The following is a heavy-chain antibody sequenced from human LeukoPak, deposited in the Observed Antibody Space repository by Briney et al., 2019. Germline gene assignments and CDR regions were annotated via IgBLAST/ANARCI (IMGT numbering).Heavy chain of an antibody. J-gene: IGHJ6*03. Sequence: ASVKVSCKASGYTFTSYAMNWVRQAPGQGLEWMGWINTNTGNPPYAQGFTGRFVFSLDTSVSTAYLQISSLKAEDTAVYYCARTSIAAPIDYYYYYMDVWGKGTTVTVSS. CDR2: INTNTGNP. D-gene: IGHD6-6*01. CDR3: ARTSIAAPIDYYYYYMDV. V-gene: IGHV7-4-1*02. CDR1: GYTFTSYA.